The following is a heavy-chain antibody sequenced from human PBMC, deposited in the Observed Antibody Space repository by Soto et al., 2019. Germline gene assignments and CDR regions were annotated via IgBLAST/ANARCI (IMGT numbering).Heavy chain of an antibody. D-gene: IGHD3-10*01. CDR2: IYYSGST. V-gene: IGHV4-59*08. CDR1: GGSISSYY. J-gene: IGHJ6*02. Sequence: PSETLSLTCTVSGGSISSYYWSWIRQPPGKGLEWIGYIYYSGSTNYNPSLKSRVTISVDTSKNQFSLKLSSVTAADTAVYYCARQNGSYYYGSGSYYNVWYYYYSGMDVWGQGTTVTVSS. CDR3: ARQNGSYYYGSGSYYNVWYYYYSGMDV.